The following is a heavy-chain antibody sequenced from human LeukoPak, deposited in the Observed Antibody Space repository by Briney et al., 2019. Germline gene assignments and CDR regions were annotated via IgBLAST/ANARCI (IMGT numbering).Heavy chain of an antibody. CDR2: ISISGNYT. Sequence: GGSLRLSCAASGFTFSDYYMSWIRQAPGKGLEWVSYISISGNYTKYADSVKGRFTISRDNAKNSLFLQMNSLRAEDTAVYFCARCVTTMNYFYYGMDVWGQGTTVTVS. CDR3: ARCVTTMNYFYYGMDV. CDR1: GFTFSDYY. D-gene: IGHD1-1*01. V-gene: IGHV3-11*03. J-gene: IGHJ6*01.